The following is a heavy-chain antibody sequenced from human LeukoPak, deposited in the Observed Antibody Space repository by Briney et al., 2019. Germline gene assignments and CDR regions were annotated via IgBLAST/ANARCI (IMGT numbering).Heavy chain of an antibody. CDR1: GDSVSSNSAA. D-gene: IGHD2-15*01. CDR2: TYYRSKWNN. Sequence: SQTLSLTCAISGDSVSSNSAAWNWIRPSPLRGLEWLGRTYYRSKWNNEYAVSVKSRITINPDTSKNQFSLQLNSVTPEDTAVYYCARRSTATATFDYWGQGTLVTVSS. CDR3: ARRSTATATFDY. J-gene: IGHJ4*02. V-gene: IGHV6-1*01.